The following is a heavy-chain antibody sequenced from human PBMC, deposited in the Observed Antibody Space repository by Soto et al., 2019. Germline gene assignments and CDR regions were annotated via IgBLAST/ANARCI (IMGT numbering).Heavy chain of an antibody. V-gene: IGHV1-46*01. CDR1: GYAFTSYY. J-gene: IGHJ5*02. D-gene: IGHD2-2*01. CDR2: INPSGGST. CDR3: ARGRRARPAAIFAWFDP. Sequence: ASGKVSCKASGYAFTSYYIHWVRQAPGQGLEWMGIINPSGGSTSYAQKFQGRVTMTRDTSTSTVYMELSSLRSEDTAVYYCARGRRARPAAIFAWFDPWGQGTLVTVSS.